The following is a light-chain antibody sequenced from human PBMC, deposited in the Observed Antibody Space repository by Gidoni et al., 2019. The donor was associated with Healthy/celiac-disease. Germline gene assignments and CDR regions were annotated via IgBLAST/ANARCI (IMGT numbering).Light chain of an antibody. CDR3: QQYGSSPWT. V-gene: IGKV3-20*01. J-gene: IGKJ1*01. CDR2: GAS. Sequence: EIVFTQSPGTLSLSPGERATLSCRASQSVSSSYLAWYQQKPGQAPRLRSYGASSRATGIPDRVSGSGSGTDFTLTISRLEPEDFAVYYCQQYGSSPWTFGQGTKVEIK. CDR1: QSVSSSY.